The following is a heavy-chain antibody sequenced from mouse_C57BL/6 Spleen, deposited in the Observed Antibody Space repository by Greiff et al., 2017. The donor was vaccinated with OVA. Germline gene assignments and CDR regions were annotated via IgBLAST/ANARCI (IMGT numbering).Heavy chain of an antibody. CDR3: ARSGGPYAMDY. V-gene: IGHV1-42*01. CDR1: GYSFTGYY. D-gene: IGHD1-1*02. J-gene: IGHJ4*01. Sequence: VQLQHSGPELVKPGASVKISCKASGYSFTGYYMNWVKQSPEKSLEWIGEINPSTGGTTYNQKFKAKATLTVDKSSSTAYMQLKSLSSEDSAVYYCARSGGPYAMDYWGQGTSVTVSS. CDR2: INPSTGGT.